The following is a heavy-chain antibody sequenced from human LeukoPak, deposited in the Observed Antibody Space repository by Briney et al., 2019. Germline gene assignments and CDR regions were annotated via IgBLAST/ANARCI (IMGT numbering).Heavy chain of an antibody. D-gene: IGHD6-13*01. CDR1: GGSISSGGYY. Sequence: ASETLSLTCTVSGGSISSGGYYWSWIRQHPGKGLEWIGSIYHSGSTYYNPSLKSRVTISVDTTKNQFSLKLSSVTAADTAVYYCAREYSSSPEYAFDIWGQGTMVTVSS. CDR3: AREYSSSPEYAFDI. V-gene: IGHV4-39*07. CDR2: IYHSGST. J-gene: IGHJ3*02.